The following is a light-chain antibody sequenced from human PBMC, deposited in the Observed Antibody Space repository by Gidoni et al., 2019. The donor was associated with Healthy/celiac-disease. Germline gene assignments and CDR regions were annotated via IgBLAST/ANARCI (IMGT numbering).Light chain of an antibody. CDR1: QSVSSSY. J-gene: IGKJ1*01. V-gene: IGKV3-20*01. CDR3: QQYVSSPGT. Sequence: ELVFPQSPGTLSLSPRERATLSCSASQSVSSSYLAWSQQKPGQTPRRLIYGASRRASGIPDRFSGSGSGTDFTLTIRRLEPGDFAVYYCQQYVSSPGTFGQGTKVEIK. CDR2: GAS.